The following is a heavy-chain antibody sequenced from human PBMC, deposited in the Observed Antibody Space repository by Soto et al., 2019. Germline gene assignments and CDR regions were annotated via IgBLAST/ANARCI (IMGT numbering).Heavy chain of an antibody. CDR1: GGSISSYY. J-gene: IGHJ4*02. V-gene: IGHV4-59*01. D-gene: IGHD3-22*01. CDR3: ARGGDGGYYSRGFDY. Sequence: QVQLQESGPGLVKPSETLSLTCTVSGGSISSYYWSWIRQPPGKGLEWIGYIYYSGITNYNPSLKSRVTISVDTSKNQFPLKLSSVTAADTAVYYCARGGDGGYYSRGFDYWGQGTLVTVSS. CDR2: IYYSGIT.